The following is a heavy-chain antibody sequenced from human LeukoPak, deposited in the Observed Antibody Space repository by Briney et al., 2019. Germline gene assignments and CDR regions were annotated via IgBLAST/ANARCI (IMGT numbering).Heavy chain of an antibody. J-gene: IGHJ4*02. CDR3: ARNGGYCSGGSCYGHDYYFGY. CDR2: INPNSGGT. V-gene: IGHV1-2*02. CDR1: GYTFTGYY. D-gene: IGHD2-15*01. Sequence: ASVKVSCKASGYTFTGYYMHWVRQAPGQRLEWIGWINPNSGGTNYAQKFQGRVTMTRDTSISTAYMELSRLRSDDTAVYYCARNGGYCSGGSCYGHDYYFGYWGQGTLVTVSS.